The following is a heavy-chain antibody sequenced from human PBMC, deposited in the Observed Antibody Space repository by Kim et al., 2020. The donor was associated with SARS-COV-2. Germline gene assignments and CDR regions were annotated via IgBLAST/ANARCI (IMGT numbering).Heavy chain of an antibody. J-gene: IGHJ6*02. D-gene: IGHD3-10*01. V-gene: IGHV3-11*01. CDR2: ISSSGSTI. CDR1: GFTFSDYY. Sequence: GGSLRLSCAASGFTFSDYYMSWIRQAPGKGLEWVSYISSSGSTIYYADSVKGRFTISRDNAKNSLYLQMNSLRAEDTAVYYCASFAKGPYGSGSSYYYGMDVWGQGTTVTVSS. CDR3: ASFAKGPYGSGSSYYYGMDV.